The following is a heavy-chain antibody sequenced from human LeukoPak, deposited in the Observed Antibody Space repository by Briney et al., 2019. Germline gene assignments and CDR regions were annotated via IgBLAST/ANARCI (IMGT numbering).Heavy chain of an antibody. D-gene: IGHD5-12*01. V-gene: IGHV1-2*02. CDR3: ARERYTAYGNFDY. J-gene: IGHJ4*02. Sequence: ASVNVSCKASVYTFTNHPMHWVRQAPGQGREWMGWINPNSGDTNYVQKFQGRVTITMDPSIRRAYMELRGMRADHTAVYYCARERYTAYGNFDYWGQGTQVTVSS. CDR1: VYTFTNHP. CDR2: INPNSGDT.